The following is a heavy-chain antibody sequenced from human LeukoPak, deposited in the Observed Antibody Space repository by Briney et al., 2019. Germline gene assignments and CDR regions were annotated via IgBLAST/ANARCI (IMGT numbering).Heavy chain of an antibody. CDR1: GFTFSSYT. Sequence: GGSLRLSCAASGFTFSSYTMNWVRQAPGKGLVWVSHINSDGSWTSYADSVKGRFTISKDNAKNTVYLQMNSLRAEDTAVYYCVSFYETYWGRGTLVTVSS. CDR2: INSDGSWT. CDR3: VSFYETY. V-gene: IGHV3-74*01. D-gene: IGHD2/OR15-2a*01. J-gene: IGHJ4*02.